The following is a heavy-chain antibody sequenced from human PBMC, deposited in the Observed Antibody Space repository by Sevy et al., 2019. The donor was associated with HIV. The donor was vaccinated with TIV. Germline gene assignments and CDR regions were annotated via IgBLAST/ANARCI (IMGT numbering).Heavy chain of an antibody. Sequence: GESLKISCKASGYRFTSYWIGWVRQMPGKGLQWMGIIYPDDSDTSYSPSFQGQVIISADKSINTVYLQWSSLKASDTAMDFCARRSYDTNGYPQYFFDSWGQGTLVTVSS. V-gene: IGHV5-51*01. D-gene: IGHD3-22*01. CDR2: IYPDDSDT. J-gene: IGHJ4*02. CDR1: GYRFTSYW. CDR3: ARRSYDTNGYPQYFFDS.